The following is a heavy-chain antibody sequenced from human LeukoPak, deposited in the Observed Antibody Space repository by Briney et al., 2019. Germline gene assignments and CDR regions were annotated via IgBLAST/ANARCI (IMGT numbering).Heavy chain of an antibody. Sequence: SETLSLTCAGSGVSFSGYYWSWIRQPPGKGPEWIGEISHSGRSSYNPSLKSRVTISLDTSKNQFSLKLSFVTAADTAVYYCTRTSPGIPLDFWGQGTLVSVSS. D-gene: IGHD1-26*01. V-gene: IGHV4-34*01. CDR2: ISHSGRS. J-gene: IGHJ4*02. CDR3: TRTSPGIPLDF. CDR1: GVSFSGYY.